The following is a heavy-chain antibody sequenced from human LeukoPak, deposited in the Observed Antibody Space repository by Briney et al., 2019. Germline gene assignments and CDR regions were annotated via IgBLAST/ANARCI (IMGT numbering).Heavy chain of an antibody. CDR2: ISSSSSTI. J-gene: IGHJ6*03. CDR3: ARDRIAMIVRGYYYMDV. Sequence: GGSLRLSCAASGFTFSSYSMNWVRQAPGKVLEWVSYISSSSSTIYYADSVKGRFTISRDNAKNSMYLQMHSLRGEDTAVYYCARDRIAMIVRGYYYMDVWGKGTTVTVSS. CDR1: GFTFSSYS. D-gene: IGHD3-22*01. V-gene: IGHV3-48*01.